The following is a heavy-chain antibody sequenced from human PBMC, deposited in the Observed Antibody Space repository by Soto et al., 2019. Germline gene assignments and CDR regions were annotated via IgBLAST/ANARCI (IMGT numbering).Heavy chain of an antibody. D-gene: IGHD3-22*01. Sequence: IRSLTCTVSGGSISSGGYFWSWIRQHPGKGLEWIGYIYYSGSTYYNPSLKSRVTISVDTSKNQFSLKLSSVTAADTAVYYCAREGYYDSSGDGHAFDIWGQGTMVTVSS. J-gene: IGHJ3*02. CDR3: AREGYYDSSGDGHAFDI. CDR1: GGSISSGGYF. V-gene: IGHV4-31*03. CDR2: IYYSGST.